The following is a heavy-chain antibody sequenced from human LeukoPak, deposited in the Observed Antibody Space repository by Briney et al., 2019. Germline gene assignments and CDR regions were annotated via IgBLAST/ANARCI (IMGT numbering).Heavy chain of an antibody. CDR3: AKDGAPSYYDFWSGYDY. D-gene: IGHD3-3*01. V-gene: IGHV3-23*01. J-gene: IGHJ4*02. CDR2: ISGSGGST. CDR1: GFTFSSYA. Sequence: GGSLRLSCAASGFTFSSYAMSWVRQAPGKGLEWVSAISGSGGSTYYADSVKGRLTISRDNCENTLYLQMKRLRAEDTAVYYCAKDGAPSYYDFWSGYDYWGQGTLVTVSS.